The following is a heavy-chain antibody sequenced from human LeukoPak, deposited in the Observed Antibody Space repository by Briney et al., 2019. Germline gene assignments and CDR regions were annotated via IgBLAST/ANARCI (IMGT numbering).Heavy chain of an antibody. Sequence: GGSLRLSCAASGFTFSSYEMNWVRQAPGKGLEWVSSISSSSSYIYYADSVKGRFTISRDNAKNSLYLQMNSLRAEDTAVYYCARVGMVAATDYWGQGTLVTVSS. J-gene: IGHJ4*02. CDR1: GFTFSSYE. CDR2: ISSSSSYI. D-gene: IGHD2-15*01. V-gene: IGHV3-21*01. CDR3: ARVGMVAATDY.